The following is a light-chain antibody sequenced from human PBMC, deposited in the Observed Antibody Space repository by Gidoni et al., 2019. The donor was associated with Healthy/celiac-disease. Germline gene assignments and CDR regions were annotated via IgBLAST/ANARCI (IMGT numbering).Light chain of an antibody. CDR2: AAS. V-gene: IGKV1-9*01. J-gene: IGKJ2*01. CDR3: QQLNSYPPMYT. CDR1: QGISSY. Sequence: DIQLTQSPSFLSASVGDRVTITCRASQGISSYLAWYQQKPGKAPKLLIYAASTLQSGVPSRFSGSGSGTEFTLTISSLQTEDVATYYCQQLNSYPPMYTFGQGTKLEIK.